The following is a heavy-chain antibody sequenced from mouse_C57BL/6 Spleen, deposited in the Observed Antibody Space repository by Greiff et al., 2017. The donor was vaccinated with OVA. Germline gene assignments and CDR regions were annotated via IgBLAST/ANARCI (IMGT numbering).Heavy chain of an antibody. CDR1: GYTFTGYW. V-gene: IGHV1-9*01. Sequence: QVQLQQSGAELMKPGASVKLSCKATGYTFTGYWIEWVKQRPGHGLEWIGEILPGSGSTNYNEKFKGKATFTADTSSNTAYMQLSSLTTEDSAIYYCARAYYSNYGGFFYYAMDYWGQGTSVTVSS. CDR2: ILPGSGST. CDR3: ARAYYSNYGGFFYYAMDY. J-gene: IGHJ4*01. D-gene: IGHD2-5*01.